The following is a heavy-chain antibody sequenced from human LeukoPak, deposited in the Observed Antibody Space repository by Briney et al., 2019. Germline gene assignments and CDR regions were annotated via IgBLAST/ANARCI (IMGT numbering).Heavy chain of an antibody. V-gene: IGHV1-2*02. J-gene: IGHJ4*02. CDR2: INPNSGGT. Sequence: ASVKVSCKASGYTFTGYYMHWVRQAPGQGLEWMGWINPNSGGTNYAQKFQGRVTMTRDTSISTAYMELSRLRSDDTAVYYCARDVRKYYYDSRGYGFWGQGTLVTVFS. CDR1: GYTFTGYY. CDR3: ARDVRKYYYDSRGYGF. D-gene: IGHD3-22*01.